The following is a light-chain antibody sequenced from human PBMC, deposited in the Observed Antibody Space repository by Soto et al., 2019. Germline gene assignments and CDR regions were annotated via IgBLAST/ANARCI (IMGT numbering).Light chain of an antibody. CDR2: AAS. CDR1: QGIRND. Sequence: AIQMTQSPSCLSASVGDRVTSTCRESQGIRNDLGWYQQKPGKAPKLLIYAASSLQSGVPSMFRGSGSGTNFSLTISSLQPEDFATYYCLQDFNYPWTFGQGTKVDIK. J-gene: IGKJ1*01. CDR3: LQDFNYPWT. V-gene: IGKV1-6*01.